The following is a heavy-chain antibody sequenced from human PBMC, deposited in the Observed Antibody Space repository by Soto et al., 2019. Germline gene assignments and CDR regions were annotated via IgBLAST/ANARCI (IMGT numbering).Heavy chain of an antibody. CDR2: IYWDDDK. CDR1: GFSLSTSGLA. D-gene: IGHD3-22*01. Sequence: QITLKESGPPLVKPTQTLTLTCTFSGFSLSTSGLAVAWIRQPPGKALECLALIYWDDDKRYSPSLQSRLTITKDTSKTQGVQTVTNMDPVNTATYYCAHRERSGYLNYWGQGTLVTVSS. J-gene: IGHJ4*02. V-gene: IGHV2-5*02. CDR3: AHRERSGYLNY.